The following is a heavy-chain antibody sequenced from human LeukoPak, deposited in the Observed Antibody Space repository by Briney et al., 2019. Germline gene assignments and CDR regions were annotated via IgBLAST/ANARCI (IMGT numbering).Heavy chain of an antibody. CDR3: ARDHFGWFDP. CDR1: GFTFSSYS. V-gene: IGHV3-21*01. Sequence: PGGSLRLSCAASGFTFSSYSMNWVRQAPGKGLEWVSSISSSSSYIYYADSVKGRFTISRDNAKNSLYLQMNRLRAEDTAVYYCARDHFGWFDPWGQGTLVTVSS. D-gene: IGHD3-10*01. CDR2: ISSSSSYI. J-gene: IGHJ5*02.